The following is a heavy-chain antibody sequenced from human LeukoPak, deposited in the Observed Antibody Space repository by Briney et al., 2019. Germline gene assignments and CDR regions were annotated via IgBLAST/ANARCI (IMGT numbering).Heavy chain of an antibody. Sequence: SETLSLTCIVSGGSISRYYCSWIRQPAGKGRGWIGRVYTSASTNYTPALKTRVTMSVDTSKPQFSLKLSSVTAADTAVYYCARRLGFEIAAAANDAFAIRGQGTMATVSS. CDR2: VYTSAST. J-gene: IGHJ3*02. CDR3: ARRLGFEIAAAANDAFAI. CDR1: GGSISRYY. D-gene: IGHD6-13*01. V-gene: IGHV4-4*07.